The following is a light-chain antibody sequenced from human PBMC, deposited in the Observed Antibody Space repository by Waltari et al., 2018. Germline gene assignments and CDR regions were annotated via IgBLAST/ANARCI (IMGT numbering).Light chain of an antibody. CDR3: HQYYTTPWT. CDR1: QSLLYSSNNKNY. J-gene: IGKJ1*01. V-gene: IGKV4-1*01. Sequence: CKSNQSLLYSSNNKNYLTWYQQKPGQPPNLLIYWASTRESGVPDRFSGSGSGTDFTLTISSLQAEDVAVYYCHQYYTTPWTFGQGTKVEIK. CDR2: WAS.